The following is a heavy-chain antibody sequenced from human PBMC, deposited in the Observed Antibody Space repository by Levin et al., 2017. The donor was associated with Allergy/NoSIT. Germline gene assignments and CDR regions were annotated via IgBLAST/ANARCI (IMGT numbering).Heavy chain of an antibody. CDR2: IWYDGSNK. CDR1: GFTFSSYG. V-gene: IGHV3-33*01. Sequence: GESLKISCAASGFTFSSYGMHWVRQAPGKGLEWVAVIWYDGSNKYYADSVKGRFTISRDNSKNTLYLQMNSLRAEDTAVYYCARDFPHPYCSSTSCYRSGFDYWGQGTLVTVSS. J-gene: IGHJ4*02. D-gene: IGHD2-2*02. CDR3: ARDFPHPYCSSTSCYRSGFDY.